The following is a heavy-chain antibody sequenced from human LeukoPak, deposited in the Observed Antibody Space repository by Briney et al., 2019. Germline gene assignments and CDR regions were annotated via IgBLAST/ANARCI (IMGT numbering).Heavy chain of an antibody. CDR3: ARPHPFYYDFWSGYYTDAFDI. D-gene: IGHD3-3*01. Sequence: SETLSLTCTVSGGSISSGGYYWSWIRQPPGKGLEWIGYIYHSGNTYHNPSLKSRVTISVDTSKNQFSLKLSSVTAADTAVYYCARPHPFYYDFWSGYYTDAFDIWGQGTMVTVSS. J-gene: IGHJ3*02. CDR1: GGSISSGGYY. CDR2: IYHSGNT. V-gene: IGHV4-30-2*01.